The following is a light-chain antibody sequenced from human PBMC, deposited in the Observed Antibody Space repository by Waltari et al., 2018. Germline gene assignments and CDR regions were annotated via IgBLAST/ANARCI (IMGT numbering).Light chain of an antibody. CDR1: QSLLHRDGKTY. CDR3: MQGLQIPYT. V-gene: IGKV2-28*01. CDR2: LGS. J-gene: IGKJ2*01. Sequence: DIVMTQTPPSLSVPPGQPASISCKSSQSLLHRDGKTYLFWYLQKPGQSPQVLIYLGSHRASGVPDRFSGSDSGTDFTLKISRVEAEDVGVYYCMQGLQIPYTFGQGTKLEIK.